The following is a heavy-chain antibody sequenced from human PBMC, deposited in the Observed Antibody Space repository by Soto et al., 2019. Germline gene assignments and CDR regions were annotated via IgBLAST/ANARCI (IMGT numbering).Heavy chain of an antibody. Sequence: QVQLQESGPGLVKPSETLSLTCTVSGVSVSSRSFYWAWIRQPPGKGLEWIGFGSYSGTTNYKPSLKSRVTTSVDTSRSQIALQVSSLTAADPAVYYCARGATVTQYNYWGQGTLVTVST. V-gene: IGHV4-61*01. CDR2: GSYSGTT. D-gene: IGHD4-17*01. CDR1: GVSVSSRSFY. J-gene: IGHJ4*02. CDR3: ARGATVTQYNY.